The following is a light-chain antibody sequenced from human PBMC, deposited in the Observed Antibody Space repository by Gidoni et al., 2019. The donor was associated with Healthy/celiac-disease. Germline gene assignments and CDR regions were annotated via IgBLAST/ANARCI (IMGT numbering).Light chain of an antibody. CDR1: SSNIGAGYD. CDR2: GNS. CDR3: QSYDSSLSGWV. V-gene: IGLV1-40*01. J-gene: IGLJ3*02. Sequence: QSVLTQPPSVSWAPWQRVTISCTGSSSNIGAGYDVHWYQQLPGTSPKLLIYGNSNRPSGVTDRFSGSKSGTSASLAITGLQAEDEADYYCQSYDSSLSGWVFGGGTKLTVL.